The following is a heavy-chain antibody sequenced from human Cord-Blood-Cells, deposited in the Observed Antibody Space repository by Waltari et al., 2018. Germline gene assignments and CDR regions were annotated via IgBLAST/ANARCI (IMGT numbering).Heavy chain of an antibody. D-gene: IGHD6-6*01. CDR1: CVTSSSYS. V-gene: IGHV3-21*01. J-gene: IGHJ3*02. Sequence: ELQLVESGGGLFKPGGSLRLSRADSCVTSSSYSWNCVRQAPGKGLEWVSSISSSSSYIYYADSVKGRFTISRDNAKNSLYLQMNSLRAEDTAVYYCARDWGSSSAFDIWGQGTMVTVSS. CDR2: ISSSSSYI. CDR3: ARDWGSSSAFDI.